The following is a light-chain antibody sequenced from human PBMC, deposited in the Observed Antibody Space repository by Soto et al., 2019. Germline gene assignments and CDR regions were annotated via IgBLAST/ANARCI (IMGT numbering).Light chain of an antibody. Sequence: QSALTQPASVSGSPGQSITISCTGTSSNVGGYDYVSWYQQHPGKAPKLMIYDVTNRPSGVSNRFSGSKSGNTASLTISGLQAEDDADYYCRSYTGSATVVFGGGTKVTVL. V-gene: IGLV2-14*03. J-gene: IGLJ2*01. CDR3: RSYTGSATVV. CDR1: SSNVGGYDY. CDR2: DVT.